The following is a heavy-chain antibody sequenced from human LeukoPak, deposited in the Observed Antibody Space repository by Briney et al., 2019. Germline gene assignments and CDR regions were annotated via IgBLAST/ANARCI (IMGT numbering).Heavy chain of an antibody. Sequence: GESLKISRKGSGYSFTSYWISWVRQMPGKGLEWMGRIDPSDSYTNYSPSFQGHVTISADKSISTAYLQWSSLKASDTAMYYCARVLNYYDSSGYYNMDVWGQGTTVTVSS. J-gene: IGHJ6*03. V-gene: IGHV5-10-1*01. CDR3: ARVLNYYDSSGYYNMDV. CDR2: IDPSDSYT. CDR1: GYSFTSYW. D-gene: IGHD3-22*01.